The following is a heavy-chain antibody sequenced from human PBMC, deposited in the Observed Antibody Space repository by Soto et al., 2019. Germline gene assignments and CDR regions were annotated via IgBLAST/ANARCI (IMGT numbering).Heavy chain of an antibody. CDR2: ISSSSSTI. CDR1: GFTFSSYS. D-gene: IGHD3-22*01. V-gene: IGHV3-48*02. CDR3: ARDLGYYYDSPGMDV. J-gene: IGHJ6*02. Sequence: GGSLRLSCAASGFTFSSYSMNWVRQAPGKGLEWVSYISSSSSTIYYADSVKGRFTISRDNAKNSLYLQMNSLRDEDTAVYYCARDLGYYYDSPGMDVWGQGTTVTVS.